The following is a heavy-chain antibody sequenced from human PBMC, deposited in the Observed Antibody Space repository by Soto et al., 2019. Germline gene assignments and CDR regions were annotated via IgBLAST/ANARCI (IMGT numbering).Heavy chain of an antibody. V-gene: IGHV5-51*01. D-gene: IGHD6-13*01. CDR1: GYTFTNYW. CDR3: ARHLGSPGYYYGMDV. Sequence: PGESLKISCKGSGYTFTNYWIDWVRQMPGKGLEWMGIIYPGDSNTKYSPSFQGQVTISADKSTSTAFLQWSTLKASDTAMYYCARHLGSPGYYYGMDVWGQGTTVTVSS. CDR2: IYPGDSNT. J-gene: IGHJ6*02.